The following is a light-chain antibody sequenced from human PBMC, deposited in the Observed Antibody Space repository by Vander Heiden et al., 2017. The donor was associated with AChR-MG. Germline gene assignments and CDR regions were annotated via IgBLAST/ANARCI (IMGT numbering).Light chain of an antibody. J-gene: IGLJ3*02. CDR1: SSNIGSNY. CDR3: AAWDDSLSGHHWV. CDR2: RNN. V-gene: IGLV1-47*01. Sequence: QSVLTQPPSASGTLGPRVTITCSGSSSNIGSNYVYWYQQLPGTAPKLLIYRNNQRPSGVPDRFSGSKSGTSASLAISGLRSEDEADYYCAAWDDSLSGHHWVFGGGTKLTVL.